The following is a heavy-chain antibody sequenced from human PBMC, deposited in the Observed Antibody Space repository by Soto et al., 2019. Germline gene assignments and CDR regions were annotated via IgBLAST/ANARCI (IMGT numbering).Heavy chain of an antibody. J-gene: IGHJ5*02. Sequence: ASVKVSFKASGYTFTSYYMHWVRHAPVQGLEWMGIINPSGGSTSYAQKFQGRVTMTRDTSTSTVYMELSSLRSEDTAVYYCARDGYDSSGYYYRDSNWFDPWGQGTLVTVSS. CDR3: ARDGYDSSGYYYRDSNWFDP. V-gene: IGHV1-46*01. D-gene: IGHD3-22*01. CDR2: INPSGGST. CDR1: GYTFTSYY.